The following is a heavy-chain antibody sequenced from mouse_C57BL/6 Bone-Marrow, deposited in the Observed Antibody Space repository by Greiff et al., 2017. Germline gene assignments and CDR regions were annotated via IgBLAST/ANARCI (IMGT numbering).Heavy chain of an antibody. CDR2: IDPSDSET. J-gene: IGHJ1*03. CDR3: ARDCYGSSSHWYFDV. V-gene: IGHV1-52*01. D-gene: IGHD1-1*01. Sequence: VPLQQPGAELVRPGSSVKLSCKASGYTFTSYWMHWVKQRPIQGLEWIGNIDPSDSETHYNQKFKDKATLTVDKSSSTAYMQLSSLTSEDSAVYYCARDCYGSSSHWYFDVWGTGTTVTVSS. CDR1: GYTFTSYW.